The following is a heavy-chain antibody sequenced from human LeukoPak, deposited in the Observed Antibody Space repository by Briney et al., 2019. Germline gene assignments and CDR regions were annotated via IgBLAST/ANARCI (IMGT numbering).Heavy chain of an antibody. CDR2: IKSKTDGGTT. Sequence: PGGSLRVSCAASGFTFSNAWMSWVRQARGKGLEWVGRIKSKTDGGTTDYAAPVKGRFTISRDDSKNTLYLQMNSLKTEDTAVYYCTTAIGWELRYYYYMDVWGKGTTVTVSS. D-gene: IGHD1-26*01. V-gene: IGHV3-15*01. CDR3: TTAIGWELRYYYYMDV. J-gene: IGHJ6*03. CDR1: GFTFSNAW.